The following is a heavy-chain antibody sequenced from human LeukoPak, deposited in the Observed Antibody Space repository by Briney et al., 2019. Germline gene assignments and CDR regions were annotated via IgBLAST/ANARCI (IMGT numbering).Heavy chain of an antibody. D-gene: IGHD6-13*01. Sequence: ASVKVSCKASGYTFTSYDINWVRQATGQGLEWMGWMNPNSGNTGYAQKFQGRVTMTRNTSISTAYMELSSPRSEDTAVYYCARHGEIAAAGYYYYYMDVWGKGTTVTVPS. CDR3: ARHGEIAAAGYYYYYMDV. J-gene: IGHJ6*03. CDR1: GYTFTSYD. V-gene: IGHV1-8*01. CDR2: MNPNSGNT.